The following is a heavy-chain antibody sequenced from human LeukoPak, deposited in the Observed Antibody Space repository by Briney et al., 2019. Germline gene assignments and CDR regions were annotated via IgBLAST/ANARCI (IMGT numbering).Heavy chain of an antibody. CDR1: GDTFSKNW. Sequence: AGGSLRLSCVVSGATSGDTFSKNWMSWVRQAPGKGLEWVANIKEDGSQTYYVDSVRGRFTVSRDNAKNSLYLQMDYLRVEDTAVYFCVRPRNRVYDYWGRGTLVTVSS. D-gene: IGHD2/OR15-2a*01. V-gene: IGHV3-7*04. CDR3: VRPRNRVYDY. CDR2: IKEDGSQT. J-gene: IGHJ4*02.